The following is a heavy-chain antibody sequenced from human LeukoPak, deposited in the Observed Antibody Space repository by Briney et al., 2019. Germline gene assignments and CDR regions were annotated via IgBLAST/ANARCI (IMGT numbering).Heavy chain of an antibody. CDR3: VRKTVGAKNWFDP. Sequence: LSLTCTVSGASITSYFWSWIRQPAGKGLEWISYISSSAGTIYYADSVKGRFTISRDNAKNSLYLQMNSLGAEDSAVYYCVRKTVGAKNWFDPWGQGTLVTVSS. J-gene: IGHJ5*02. D-gene: IGHD1-26*01. CDR2: ISSSAGTI. V-gene: IGHV3-11*04. CDR1: GASITSYF.